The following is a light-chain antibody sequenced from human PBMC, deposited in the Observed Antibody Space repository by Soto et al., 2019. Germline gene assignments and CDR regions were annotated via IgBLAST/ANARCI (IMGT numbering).Light chain of an antibody. CDR3: QQYYSYPLT. CDR2: AAS. Sequence: AILMTQSPSSLSASPGDRVTITCRASQGISSYLAWYRQKPGKAPKLLIYAASTLQSGVPSRFSGSGSGTDFTLTISCLQSEDFATYYCQQYYSYPLTFGGGTKVDI. V-gene: IGKV1-8*01. J-gene: IGKJ4*01. CDR1: QGISSY.